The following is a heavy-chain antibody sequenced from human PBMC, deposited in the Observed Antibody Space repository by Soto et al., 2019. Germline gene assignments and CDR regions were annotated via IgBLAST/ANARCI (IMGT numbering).Heavy chain of an antibody. CDR3: ARSRRIVVVPTGRSGMDV. V-gene: IGHV4-34*01. CDR2: INHSGST. Sequence: SETLSLTCAVYGGSFSGYYWSWIRQPPGKGLEWIGEINHSGSTNYNPSLKSRVTISVDTSKNQFSLKLSSVTAADTAVYYCARSRRIVVVPTGRSGMDVWGQGTTVTVSS. CDR1: GGSFSGYY. J-gene: IGHJ6*02. D-gene: IGHD2-21*01.